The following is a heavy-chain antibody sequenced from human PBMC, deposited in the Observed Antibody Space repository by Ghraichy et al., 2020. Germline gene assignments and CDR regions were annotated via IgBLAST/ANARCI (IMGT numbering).Heavy chain of an antibody. V-gene: IGHV3-23*01. Sequence: LSLTCAASEFTFSSYAFNWVRQAPGKGLAWVSAIDSSGTITYYGDSVKGRFTISRDNSKNTLYLQMNSLRADDTAIYYCAKASLSTSNFDSWGQGTLVTVSS. CDR3: AKASLSTSNFDS. CDR1: EFTFSSYA. D-gene: IGHD2-2*01. CDR2: IDSSGTIT. J-gene: IGHJ4*02.